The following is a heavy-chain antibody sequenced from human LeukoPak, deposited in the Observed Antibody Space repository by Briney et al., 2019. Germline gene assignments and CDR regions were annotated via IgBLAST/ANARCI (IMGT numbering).Heavy chain of an antibody. CDR1: GYSISSTYY. CDR3: TRVNTPVPTFHY. CDR2: NPHSGST. D-gene: IGHD2/OR15-2a*01. J-gene: IGHJ4*02. Sequence: PSETLSLTCTVSGYSISSTYYGGLIQQPPGKGLELIATNPHSGSTYYNPSLRSRVTISVDTSKNQFSLELSSVTAADTSVYYCTRVNTPVPTFHYWGQGTLVTVS. V-gene: IGHV4-38-2*02.